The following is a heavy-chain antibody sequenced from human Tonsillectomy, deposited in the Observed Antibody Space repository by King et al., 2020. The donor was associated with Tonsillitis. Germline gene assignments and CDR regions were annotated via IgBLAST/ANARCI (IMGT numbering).Heavy chain of an antibody. D-gene: IGHD3-22*01. J-gene: IGHJ3*02. V-gene: IGHV3-30*04. CDR2: ISYDGSNK. Sequence: VQRVESGGGVVQPGRSLRLSCAASGFTFSSYAMHWVRQAPGKGLEWVAVISYDGSNKYYADSVKGRFTISRDNSKNTLYLQMNSLRPEDTAVYYCARGRGDTYYYDTGPDAFDIWGQGTMVTVSS. CDR3: ARGRGDTYYYDTGPDAFDI. CDR1: GFTFSSYA.